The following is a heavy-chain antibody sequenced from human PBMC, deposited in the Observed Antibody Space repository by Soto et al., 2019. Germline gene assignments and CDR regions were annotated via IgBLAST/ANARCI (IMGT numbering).Heavy chain of an antibody. V-gene: IGHV4-30-2*01. J-gene: IGHJ4*02. CDR2: IYHTGTA. D-gene: IGHD1-26*01. CDR1: GDSITTDGYS. Sequence: PSETLSLTCNVSGDSITTDGYSWSWIRQPPGKGLEWIGYIYHTGTAYYNPSLKSRVTLSVDRSKNQFSLSLSSMTAADTAVYYCARGAWERNFDFWGQGTLVTVSS. CDR3: ARGAWERNFDF.